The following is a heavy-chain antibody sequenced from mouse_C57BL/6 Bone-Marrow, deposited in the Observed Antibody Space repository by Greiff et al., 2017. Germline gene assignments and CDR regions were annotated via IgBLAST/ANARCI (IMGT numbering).Heavy chain of an antibody. Sequence: EVMLVESGPGMVKPSQSLSLTCTVTGYSITSGYDWHWIRHFPGNKLEWMGYISYSGSTNYNPSLKSRISITHDTSKNHFFLKLNSVTTEDTATYYCARGAYDLYAMDYWGQGTSVTVSS. J-gene: IGHJ4*01. D-gene: IGHD2-3*01. CDR2: ISYSGST. CDR3: ARGAYDLYAMDY. V-gene: IGHV3-1*01. CDR1: GYSITSGYD.